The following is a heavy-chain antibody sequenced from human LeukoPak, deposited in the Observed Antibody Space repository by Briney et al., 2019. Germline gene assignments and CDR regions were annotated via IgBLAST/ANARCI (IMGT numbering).Heavy chain of an antibody. CDR3: AKRAQARDYDFWSGPFDY. Sequence: PGGSLRLSCAASGFTFSSYGMHWVRQAPGKGLEWVAFIRYDGSNKYYADSVKGRFTISRDNSKNTLYLQMNSLRAEDTAVYYCAKRAQARDYDFWSGPFDYWGQGTLVTVSS. CDR2: IRYDGSNK. CDR1: GFTFSSYG. V-gene: IGHV3-30*02. D-gene: IGHD3-3*01. J-gene: IGHJ4*02.